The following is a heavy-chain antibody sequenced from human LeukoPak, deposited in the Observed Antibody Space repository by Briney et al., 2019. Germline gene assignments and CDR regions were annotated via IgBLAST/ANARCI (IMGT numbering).Heavy chain of an antibody. J-gene: IGHJ4*02. V-gene: IGHV1-69*08. CDR3: ARAIGVPRTPAGLALGY. D-gene: IGHD3-3*01. Sequence: SVKVSCKASGGPLSSYIFTWVRQAPEQGLEWVGRIIPIQGTLNYAQRFQGRVTITADISTSTAYMELRSLRSADTAMYYCARAIGVPRTPAGLALGYWGQGTLVTVSS. CDR1: GGPLSSYI. CDR2: IIPIQGTL.